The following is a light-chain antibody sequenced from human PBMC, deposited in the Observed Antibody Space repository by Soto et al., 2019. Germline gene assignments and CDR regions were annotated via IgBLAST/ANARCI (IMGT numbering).Light chain of an antibody. Sequence: QSALTQLASMSGSPGQSITISCTGTSSDVGGYNFVSWYQQHPGKAPKLMIYHVTNRPSGVSSRFSGSKSGNTASLTISGLQAEDEADYYCSSYTSNITPYVFGTGTRSPS. CDR2: HVT. CDR3: SSYTSNITPYV. CDR1: SSDVGGYNF. V-gene: IGLV2-14*01. J-gene: IGLJ1*01.